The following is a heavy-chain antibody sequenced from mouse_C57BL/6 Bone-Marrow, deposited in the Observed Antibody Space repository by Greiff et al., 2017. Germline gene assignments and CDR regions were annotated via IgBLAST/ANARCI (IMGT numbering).Heavy chain of an antibody. CDR1: GYTFTDYY. V-gene: IGHV1-26*01. CDR3: ARYDYDGYYAMDY. CDR2: ITPNNGGT. Sequence: VQLQQSGPELVKPGASVKISCKASGYTFTDYYMNWVKQSHGKSLEWIGDITPNNGGTSYNQKFKGKATLTVDKSSSTAYMELRSLTSEDSAVYYCARYDYDGYYAMDYWGKGTSVTVSS. D-gene: IGHD2-4*01. J-gene: IGHJ4*01.